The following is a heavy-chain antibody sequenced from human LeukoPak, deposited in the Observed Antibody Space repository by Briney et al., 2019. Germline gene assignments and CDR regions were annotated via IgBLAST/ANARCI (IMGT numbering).Heavy chain of an antibody. CDR3: ARRGSGYYGMDV. CDR2: IYPGDSDT. J-gene: IGHJ6*02. V-gene: IGHV5-51*01. D-gene: IGHD3-16*01. CDR1: GYNFPTYW. Sequence: GESLKISCKGSGYNFPTYWITWVRQMPGKGLEWMGIIYPGDSDTRYSPSFQGQVTISADKSITTAYPQWSSLKASDTAMYFCARRGSGYYGMDVWGQGTTVTVSS.